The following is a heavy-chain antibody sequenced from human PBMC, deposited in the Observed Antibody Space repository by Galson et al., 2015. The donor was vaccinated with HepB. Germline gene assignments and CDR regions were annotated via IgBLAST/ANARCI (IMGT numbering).Heavy chain of an antibody. CDR1: GGSISSSSYY. CDR2: IYYSGST. Sequence: SETLSLTCTVSGGSISSSSYYWGWIRQPPGKGLEWIGSIYYSGSTYYNPSLKSRVTISVDTSKNQFPLKLSSVTAADTAVYYCARRGGSSGLVDYWGQGTLVTVSS. CDR3: ARRGGSSGLVDY. V-gene: IGHV4-39*01. J-gene: IGHJ4*02. D-gene: IGHD2-15*01.